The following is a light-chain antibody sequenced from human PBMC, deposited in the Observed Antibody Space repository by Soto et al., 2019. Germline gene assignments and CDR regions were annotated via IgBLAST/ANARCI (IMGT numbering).Light chain of an antibody. CDR3: SSYTSSSTLYV. Sequence: QSALTQPASVSGSPGQSISISCTGSSSDVGGYNYVSWYQQHPGKAPKLMIYEVSNRPSGVSNRFSGSKTGNTATLTISGLQAEDYADDHYSSYTSSSTLYVFGTGTKVTVL. J-gene: IGLJ1*01. V-gene: IGLV2-14*01. CDR1: SSDVGGYNY. CDR2: EVS.